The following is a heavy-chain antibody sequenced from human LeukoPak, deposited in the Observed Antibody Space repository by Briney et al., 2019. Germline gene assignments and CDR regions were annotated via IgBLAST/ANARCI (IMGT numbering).Heavy chain of an antibody. V-gene: IGHV3-30-3*01. CDR1: GFTFSSYA. D-gene: IGHD1-7*01. J-gene: IGHJ6*02. CDR2: ISYDGSNK. CDR3: ARAGSLELRYYYYGMDV. Sequence: PGGSLRLSCAASGFTFSSYAMSWVRQAPGKGLEWVAVISYDGSNKYYADSVKGRFTISRDNSKNTLYLQMNSLRAEDTAVYYCARAGSLELRYYYYGMDVWGQGTTVTVSS.